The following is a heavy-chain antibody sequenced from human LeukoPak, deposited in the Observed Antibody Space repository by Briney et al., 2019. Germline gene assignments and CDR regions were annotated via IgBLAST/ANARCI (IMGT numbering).Heavy chain of an antibody. J-gene: IGHJ6*03. CDR2: IYTSGST. V-gene: IGHV4-61*02. D-gene: IGHD6-13*01. CDR1: GGSISSGSYY. CDR3: ARDGVVGVGKQQLGPHYYYYYMDV. Sequence: SQTLSLTCTVSGGSISSGSYYWSWIRQPAGKGLEWIGRIYTSGSTNYNPSLKSRVTISVDTSKNQFSLKLSSVTAADTAVYYCARDGVVGVGKQQLGPHYYYYYMDVWGKGTTVTVSS.